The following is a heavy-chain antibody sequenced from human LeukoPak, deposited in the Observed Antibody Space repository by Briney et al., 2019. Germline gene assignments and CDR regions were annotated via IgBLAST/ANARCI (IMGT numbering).Heavy chain of an antibody. D-gene: IGHD6-19*01. Sequence: GASVKVSCKASGYTFTGYYMHWVRQAPGQGLEGMGRINPNSGGTNYAQKFQGRVTMTRDTSISTAYMELSRLRSDDTAVYYCAIIAVAGSLDYWGQGTLVTVSS. J-gene: IGHJ4*02. CDR2: INPNSGGT. CDR3: AIIAVAGSLDY. CDR1: GYTFTGYY. V-gene: IGHV1-2*06.